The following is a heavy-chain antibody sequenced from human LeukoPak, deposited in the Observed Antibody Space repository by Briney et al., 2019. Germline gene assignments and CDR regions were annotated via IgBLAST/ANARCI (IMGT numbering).Heavy chain of an antibody. Sequence: ASVKVPCKASGYTFTNYAIHWVRQAPGQRLELMGWINAATGNTKYSQNFQGRITITRDTSASTAYMELNSLRSEDTAVYFCARALFFYGDFPYFDYWGQGALVTVSS. CDR1: GYTFTNYA. J-gene: IGHJ4*02. D-gene: IGHD4-17*01. CDR2: INAATGNT. CDR3: ARALFFYGDFPYFDY. V-gene: IGHV1-3*01.